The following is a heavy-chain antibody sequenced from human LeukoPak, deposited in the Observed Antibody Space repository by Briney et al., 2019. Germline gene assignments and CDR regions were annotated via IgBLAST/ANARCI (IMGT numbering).Heavy chain of an antibody. D-gene: IGHD3-10*01. V-gene: IGHV1-69*13. CDR2: IIPIFGTA. CDR3: ARESSLTVRGVIMNYFDY. J-gene: IGHJ4*02. Sequence: ASVKVSCKASGGTFSGYAISWVRQAPGQGLEWMGGIIPIFGTANYAQKFQGRVTITADESTSTAYMELSSLRSEDTAVYYCARESSLTVRGVIMNYFDYWGQGTLVTASS. CDR1: GGTFSGYA.